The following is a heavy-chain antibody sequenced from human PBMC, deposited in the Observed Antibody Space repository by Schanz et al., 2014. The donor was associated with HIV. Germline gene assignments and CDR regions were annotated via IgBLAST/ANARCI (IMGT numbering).Heavy chain of an antibody. CDR2: ISGSSSSI. CDR3: ARWGGSSWYWFDS. J-gene: IGHJ5*01. V-gene: IGHV3-48*02. Sequence: EVHLVESGGGLVQPGGSLRLSCAASGFTFSDYSMNWVRQAPGKGLEWVSYISGSSSSIYYADSVKGRFTISRDNVKNSLFLQMNNRRDEDTAVYYCARWGGSSWYWFDSWGQGTLVTVSS. D-gene: IGHD6-13*01. CDR1: GFTFSDYS.